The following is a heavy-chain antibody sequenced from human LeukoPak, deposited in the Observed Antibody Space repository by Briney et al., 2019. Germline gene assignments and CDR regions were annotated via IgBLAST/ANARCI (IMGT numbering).Heavy chain of an antibody. CDR1: GFTFSSYA. CDR2: ISGSGGST. D-gene: IGHD3-10*01. Sequence: GGSQRLSCAASGFTFSSYAMSWVRHAPEKGLEWVSAISGSGGSTYYADSVKGRFTIFRDNSKNTLYLQMNSLRAEDTAVYYCAKSGGMVRGVVRAFDIWGQGTMVTVSS. CDR3: AKSGGMVRGVVRAFDI. J-gene: IGHJ3*02. V-gene: IGHV3-23*01.